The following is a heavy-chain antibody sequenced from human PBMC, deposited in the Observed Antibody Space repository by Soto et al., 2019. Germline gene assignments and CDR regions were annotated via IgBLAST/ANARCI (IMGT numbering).Heavy chain of an antibody. Sequence: GASVKVSCKASGYTFTSYDINWVRQATGQGLEWMGWMNPNSGNTGYAQKFQGRVTMTRNTSISTAYMELSSLRSEDTAVYYCARGPAYYDFWSGSNPFDYWGQGTLVTVSS. J-gene: IGHJ4*02. CDR3: ARGPAYYDFWSGSNPFDY. V-gene: IGHV1-8*01. CDR1: GYTFTSYD. D-gene: IGHD3-3*01. CDR2: MNPNSGNT.